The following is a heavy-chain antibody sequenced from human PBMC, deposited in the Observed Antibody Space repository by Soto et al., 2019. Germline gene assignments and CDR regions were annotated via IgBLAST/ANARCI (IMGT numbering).Heavy chain of an antibody. D-gene: IGHD5-12*01. J-gene: IGHJ4*02. CDR3: ARPRGPRGYDLIDY. V-gene: IGHV3-21*02. CDR1: GFPFSDYS. Sequence: EVQLVESGGGLVKPGGSLRLACAASGFPFSDYSWNWVRQTPGKGLEWVSSISPSSDSSYYADSVKGRFTISRDNAKNSLFLQMNSLRDEDTAVYYRARPRGPRGYDLIDYWGQGTLVIVSS. CDR2: ISPSSDSS.